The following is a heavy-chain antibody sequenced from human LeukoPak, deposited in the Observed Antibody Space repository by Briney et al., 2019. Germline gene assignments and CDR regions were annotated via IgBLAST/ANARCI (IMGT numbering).Heavy chain of an antibody. D-gene: IGHD4-17*01. CDR3: AKDVNTVTPRIHGY. V-gene: IGHV3-48*03. Sequence: GGSLRLSCAASGFTFSSYEMNWVRQAPGKGLEWVSYISSSGSTIYYADSVKGRFTISRDNSKNTLYLQMNSLRAEDTAVYYCAKDVNTVTPRIHGYWGQGILVTVSS. J-gene: IGHJ4*02. CDR1: GFTFSSYE. CDR2: ISSSGSTI.